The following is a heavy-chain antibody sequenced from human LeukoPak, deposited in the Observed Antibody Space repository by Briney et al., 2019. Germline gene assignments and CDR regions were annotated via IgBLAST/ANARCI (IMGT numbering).Heavy chain of an antibody. CDR1: GYTFTGYY. CDR2: INPNSGGT. Sequence: ASVKVSCKASGYTFTGYYMHWVRQAPGQGLEWMGWINPNSGGTNYAQKFQGRVTMTRDTSISTAYLELSRLRSDDTAVYYCARERGDGCPFDFWGQGTLVTVSS. CDR3: ARERGDGCPFDF. D-gene: IGHD5-24*01. V-gene: IGHV1-2*02. J-gene: IGHJ4*02.